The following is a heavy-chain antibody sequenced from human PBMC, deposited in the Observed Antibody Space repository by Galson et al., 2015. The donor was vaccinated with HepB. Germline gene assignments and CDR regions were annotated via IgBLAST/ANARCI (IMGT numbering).Heavy chain of an antibody. CDR1: GFTFSNYD. CDR2: VGSVGDT. D-gene: IGHD2-15*01. Sequence: SLRLSCAASGFTFSNYDIHWVRQAPGKGLEWVSGVGSVGDTYYSGSVKGRFTISRENAKHSLYLQMNSLRAGDTAVYYCARGGCSGGSCYSPLGELTDVWGQGTTVTVSS. V-gene: IGHV3-13*01. CDR3: ARGGCSGGSCYSPLGELTDV. J-gene: IGHJ6*02.